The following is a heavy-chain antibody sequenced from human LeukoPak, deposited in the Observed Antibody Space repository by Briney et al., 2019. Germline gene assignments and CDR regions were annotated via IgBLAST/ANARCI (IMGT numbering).Heavy chain of an antibody. V-gene: IGHV3-21*01. Sequence: GGSLLLSCAASGFLFGCHAMVWVRQAPGKGLECVSSISSHAAYINYADSVKGRFTISRDNDKNSLFLDMKSLRVDDTAVYFCARAAIRVDFFDSWGQGTLVTVSS. J-gene: IGHJ4*02. CDR3: ARAAIRVDFFDS. D-gene: IGHD2-2*01. CDR1: GFLFGCHA. CDR2: ISSHAAYI.